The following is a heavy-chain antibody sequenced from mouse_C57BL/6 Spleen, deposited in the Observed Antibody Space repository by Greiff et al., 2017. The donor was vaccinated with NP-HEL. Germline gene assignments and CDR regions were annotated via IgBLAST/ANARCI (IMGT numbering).Heavy chain of an antibody. V-gene: IGHV1-69*01. D-gene: IGHD3-2*02. CDR3: TTQGIDY. CDR1: GYTFTSYW. CDR2: IDPSDSYT. J-gene: IGHJ2*01. Sequence: VQLQESGAELVMPGASVKLSCKASGYTFTSYWMHWVKQRPGQGLEWIGEIDPSDSYTNYNQKFKGKSTLTVDKSSSTAYMQLSSLTSEDSAVYYCTTQGIDYWGQGTTLTVSS.